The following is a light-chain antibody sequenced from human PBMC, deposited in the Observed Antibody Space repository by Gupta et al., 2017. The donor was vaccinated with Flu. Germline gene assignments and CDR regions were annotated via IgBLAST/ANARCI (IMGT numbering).Light chain of an antibody. CDR3: QQYDSAPWT. Sequence: DIVMTQSPDSLAVSLGERATINCKSSQSVLYSSNNKNYLAWYQQKPGQPPKLLIYWASTRKSGVPDRFSGSGSGTDFTLTISSLQAEDVAVYYCQQYDSAPWTFGQGTRVEIK. CDR1: QSVLYSSNNKNY. V-gene: IGKV4-1*01. J-gene: IGKJ1*01. CDR2: WAS.